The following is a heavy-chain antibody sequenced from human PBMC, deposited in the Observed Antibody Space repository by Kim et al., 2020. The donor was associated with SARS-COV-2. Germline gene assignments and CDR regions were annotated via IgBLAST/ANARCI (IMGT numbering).Heavy chain of an antibody. V-gene: IGHV3-23*01. D-gene: IGHD5-12*01. Sequence: ADSVKGRFTISRDNSKNTLYLQMNSLRAEDTAVYYCAKGILRLGSIWFDPWGQGTLVTVSS. J-gene: IGHJ5*02. CDR3: AKGILRLGSIWFDP.